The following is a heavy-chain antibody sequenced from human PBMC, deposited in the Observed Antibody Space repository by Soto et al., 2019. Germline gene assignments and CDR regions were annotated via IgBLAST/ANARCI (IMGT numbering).Heavy chain of an antibody. Sequence: ASETLSLTCAVYGGSLSGYYWSWIRQPPGMGLEWIGEINHSGSTNYNPSLKSRVTMSVDTSKNQFSLNLSSVTAADTAVYYCARWVASPRESSWGQGTLVTVSS. CDR3: ARWVASPRESS. D-gene: IGHD2-15*01. CDR2: INHSGST. CDR1: GGSLSGYY. V-gene: IGHV4-34*01. J-gene: IGHJ5*02.